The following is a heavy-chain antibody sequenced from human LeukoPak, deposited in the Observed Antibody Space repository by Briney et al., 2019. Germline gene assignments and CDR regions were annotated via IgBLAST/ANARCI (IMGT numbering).Heavy chain of an antibody. V-gene: IGHV1-69*04. CDR3: AREELQREYYFDY. J-gene: IGHJ4*02. Sequence: GASVKVSCKASGGTFSSYAISWVRQAPGQGLEWMGRIIPILDIANYAQKFQGRVTITADKSTSQAYMELSSLRSEDTAVYYCAREELQREYYFDYWGQGTLVTVSS. CDR2: IIPILDIA. CDR1: GGTFSSYA. D-gene: IGHD1-26*01.